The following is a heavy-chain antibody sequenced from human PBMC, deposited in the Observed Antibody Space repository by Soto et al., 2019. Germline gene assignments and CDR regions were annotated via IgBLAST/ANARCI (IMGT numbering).Heavy chain of an antibody. CDR2: IVVGSGNT. CDR3: AATSSGYSGYDPSDY. Sequence: ASVKVSCKASGFTFTSSAVQWGRQARGQRLEWIGWIVVGSGNTNYAQKFQERVTITRDMSTSTAYMELSSLRSEDTAVYYCAATSSGYSGYDPSDYWGQGTLVTVSS. V-gene: IGHV1-58*01. CDR1: GFTFTSSA. J-gene: IGHJ4*02. D-gene: IGHD5-12*01.